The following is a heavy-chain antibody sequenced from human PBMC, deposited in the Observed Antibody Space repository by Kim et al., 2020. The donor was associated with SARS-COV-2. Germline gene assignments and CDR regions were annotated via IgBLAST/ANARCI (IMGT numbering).Heavy chain of an antibody. Sequence: ADAVKGRFTISRDNSRDTLYLQMNGLRGDDTAVYYCVKRRDTGSAYNWFDFWGQGTLVTVSS. CDR3: VKRRDTGSAYNWFDF. J-gene: IGHJ5*01. V-gene: IGHV3-23*01. D-gene: IGHD1-26*01.